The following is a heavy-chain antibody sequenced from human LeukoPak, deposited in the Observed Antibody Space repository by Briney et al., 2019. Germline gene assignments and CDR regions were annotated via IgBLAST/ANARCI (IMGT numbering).Heavy chain of an antibody. CDR1: GFTFSSYG. V-gene: IGHV3-30*02. D-gene: IGHD3-10*01. CDR2: IRYDGSNK. J-gene: IGHJ4*02. Sequence: GGSLRLPCAASGFTFSSYGMHWVRQAPGKGLEWVAFIRYDGSNKYYADSVKGRFTISRDNSKNTLYLQMNSLRAEDTAVYYCAKDPADGSGSYYLDYWGQGTLVTVSS. CDR3: AKDPADGSGSYYLDY.